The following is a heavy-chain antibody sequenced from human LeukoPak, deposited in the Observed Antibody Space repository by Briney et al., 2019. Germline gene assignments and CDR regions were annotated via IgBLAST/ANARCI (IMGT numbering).Heavy chain of an antibody. Sequence: GESLTLSCAASGFTFSSYSKNWVRQPPPKGMDWVRYISSSCSTIYYADSVKRRFTISRHNAKNSLYLQMNSLRAEDTAVYYCAREPSYCSSTSCYGAGEEFDYWGEGTLVTVSS. CDR2: ISSSCSTI. D-gene: IGHD2-2*01. V-gene: IGHV3-48*01. CDR3: AREPSYCSSTSCYGAGEEFDY. CDR1: GFTFSSYS. J-gene: IGHJ4*02.